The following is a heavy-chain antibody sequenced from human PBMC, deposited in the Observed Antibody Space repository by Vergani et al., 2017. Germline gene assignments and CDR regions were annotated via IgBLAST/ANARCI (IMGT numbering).Heavy chain of an antibody. V-gene: IGHV1-69*12. Sequence: QVQLVQSGAEVKKPGSSVKVSCKASGGTFRSYAISWVRQAPGQGLEWMGGLIPIFGTANYAQKFQGRVTIPADESTSTAYMERSSLRSEDTAVYYCAREGRWPAAIRERLGDYDFWSGYYNYMDVWGKGTTVTVSS. J-gene: IGHJ6*03. CDR1: GGTFRSYA. CDR2: LIPIFGTA. CDR3: AREGRWPAAIRERLGDYDFWSGYYNYMDV. D-gene: IGHD3-3*01.